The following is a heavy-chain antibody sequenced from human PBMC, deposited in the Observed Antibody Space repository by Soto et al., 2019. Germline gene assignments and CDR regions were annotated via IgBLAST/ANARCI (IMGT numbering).Heavy chain of an antibody. CDR3: ARHSTNEYYYYYGMDV. Sequence: GESLKISCKGSGYSFTSYWIGWVRQMPGKGLEWMGIIYPGDSDTRYSPSFQGQVTISADKSISTAYLQWSSLKASDAAVYYCARHSTNEYYYYYGMDVWGQGTTVTVSS. CDR2: IYPGDSDT. J-gene: IGHJ6*02. CDR1: GYSFTSYW. V-gene: IGHV5-51*01.